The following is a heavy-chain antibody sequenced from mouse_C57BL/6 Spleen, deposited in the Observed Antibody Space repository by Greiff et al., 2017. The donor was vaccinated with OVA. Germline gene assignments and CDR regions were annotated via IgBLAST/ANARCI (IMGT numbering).Heavy chain of an antibody. D-gene: IGHD1-1*01. CDR1: GYTFTSYW. Sequence: QVQPQQPGAELVRPGSSVKLSCKASGYTFTSYWMDWVKQRPGQGLEWIGNIYPSDSETHYNQKFKDKATLTVDKSSSTAYMQLSSLTSEDSAVYYCARDYGSTGAMDYWGQGTSVTVSS. J-gene: IGHJ4*01. CDR3: ARDYGSTGAMDY. CDR2: IYPSDSET. V-gene: IGHV1-61*01.